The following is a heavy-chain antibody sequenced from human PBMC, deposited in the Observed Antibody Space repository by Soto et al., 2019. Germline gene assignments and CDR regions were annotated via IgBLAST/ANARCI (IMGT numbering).Heavy chain of an antibody. J-gene: IGHJ4*02. CDR2: INHSGST. D-gene: IGHD1-1*01. CDR3: ARDPRGCRWHDSYFDY. V-gene: IGHV4-34*01. Sequence: PSETLSLTCAVYGGSFSGYYWSWIRQPPGKGLEWIGEINHSGSTNYNPSLKSRVTISVDTSKNQFSLKLSSVTAADTAAYYCARDPRGCRWHDSYFDYRGQGTLVTVSS. CDR1: GGSFSGYY.